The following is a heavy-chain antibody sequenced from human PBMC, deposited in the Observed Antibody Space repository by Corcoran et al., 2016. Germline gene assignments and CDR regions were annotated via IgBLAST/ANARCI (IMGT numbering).Heavy chain of an antibody. CDR2: IIAIFGTA. Sequence: QVQLVQSGAEVKKPGASVKVSCKASGGTFSSYAISWVRQAPGQGLEWMGGIIAIFGTANYAQKFQGRVTITADESMSTAYMELSSLTFEDTAVYYCVSGPTVTCQGAPGPHYYHGIDVWGQGTTVTVSS. D-gene: IGHD4-17*01. CDR3: VSGPTVTCQGAPGPHYYHGIDV. J-gene: IGHJ6*02. CDR1: GGTFSSYA. V-gene: IGHV1-69*01.